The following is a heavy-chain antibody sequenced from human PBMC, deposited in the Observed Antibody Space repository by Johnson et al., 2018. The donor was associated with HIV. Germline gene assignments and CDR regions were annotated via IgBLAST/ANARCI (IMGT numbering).Heavy chain of an antibody. D-gene: IGHD1-26*01. Sequence: VQLVESGGGLVQPGGSLRLSCAASGFTVSSNYMSWVRQAPGKGLEWVSVIYSGGSTYYADYGKGRFTISRDNSKNTLYLQMNSLRAEDTAVYYCAKTYSGSNRDAFDIWGQGTMVTVSS. V-gene: IGHV3-66*02. CDR1: GFTVSSNY. CDR3: AKTYSGSNRDAFDI. J-gene: IGHJ3*02. CDR2: IYSGGST.